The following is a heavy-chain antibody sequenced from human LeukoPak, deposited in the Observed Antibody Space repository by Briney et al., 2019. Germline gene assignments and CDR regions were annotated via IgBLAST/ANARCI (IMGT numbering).Heavy chain of an antibody. CDR1: GGSISSYY. Sequence: SETLSLTCTVSGGSISSYYWSWIRQPAGKGLERIGRIYTSGTTNYNPSLKSRVTMSVDTSKNQFSLKLSSVTAADTAVYYCARGAMGGPASTLFDYWGQGSLVTVSS. V-gene: IGHV4-4*07. CDR3: ARGAMGGPASTLFDY. D-gene: IGHD3-16*01. J-gene: IGHJ4*02. CDR2: IYTSGTT.